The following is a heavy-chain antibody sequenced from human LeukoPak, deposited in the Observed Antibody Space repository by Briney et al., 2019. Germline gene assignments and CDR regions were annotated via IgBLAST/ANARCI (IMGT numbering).Heavy chain of an antibody. CDR1: GYTFTGYY. CDR3: ARTRGHDVFDI. CDR2: ITPNSGGT. Sequence: ASVKVSCKASGYTFTGYYMHWVRQAPGQGLERMGWITPNSGGTNYAQKFQGRVTMTRDTSISTTYMELSRLRSADTAVYFCARTRGHDVFDIWGQGTMVTVSS. V-gene: IGHV1-2*02. J-gene: IGHJ3*02.